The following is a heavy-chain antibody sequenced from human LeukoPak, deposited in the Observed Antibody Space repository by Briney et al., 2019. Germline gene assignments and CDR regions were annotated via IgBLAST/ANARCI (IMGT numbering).Heavy chain of an antibody. J-gene: IGHJ4*02. Sequence: GGSLRLSCAASGFTFSNYWMHWVRQAPGKGLVWVSRISSDGSSTTYADSVKGRFTISRDNGQNTLYLQMNSLRAEDTAVYYCAREGRGYSYAFEYWGQGTLVTVSS. D-gene: IGHD5-18*01. CDR1: GFTFSNYW. CDR3: AREGRGYSYAFEY. V-gene: IGHV3-74*01. CDR2: ISSDGSST.